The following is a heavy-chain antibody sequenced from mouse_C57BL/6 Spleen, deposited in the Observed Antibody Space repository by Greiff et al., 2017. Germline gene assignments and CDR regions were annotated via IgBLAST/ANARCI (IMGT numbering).Heavy chain of an antibody. J-gene: IGHJ4*01. V-gene: IGHV1-75*01. CDR2: IFPGSGST. Sequence: QVQLQRSGPELVKPGASVKISCKASGYTFTDYYINWVKQRPGQGLEWIGWIFPGSGSTYYNEKFKGKATLTVDKSSSTAYMLLSSLTSEDSAVYFCARYYYGSPHFYAMDYWGQGTSVTVSS. CDR1: GYTFTDYY. D-gene: IGHD1-1*01. CDR3: ARYYYGSPHFYAMDY.